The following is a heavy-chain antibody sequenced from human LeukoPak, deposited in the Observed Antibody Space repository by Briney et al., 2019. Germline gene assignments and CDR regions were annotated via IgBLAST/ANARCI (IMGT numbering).Heavy chain of an antibody. CDR1: GFTVSSKY. V-gene: IGHV3-53*01. CDR3: ARDYYDGSAYYSYYEY. J-gene: IGHJ4*02. CDR2: LYSNGNT. D-gene: IGHD3-22*01. Sequence: GGSLRLSCAASGFTVSSKYMSWVRQAPGKGLEWVSTLYSNGNTYYADSVKGRFTISKDNSKNTLSLQMNSLRAEDTAVYYCARDYYDGSAYYSYYEYWGQGTLVTVSS.